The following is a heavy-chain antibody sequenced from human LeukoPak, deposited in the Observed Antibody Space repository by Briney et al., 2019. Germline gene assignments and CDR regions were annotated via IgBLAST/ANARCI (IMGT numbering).Heavy chain of an antibody. J-gene: IGHJ4*02. CDR3: ARCDSSSWYPYFDY. CDR2: ISAYNGNT. CDR1: GYTFTSYG. Sequence: ASVKVSCKASGYTFTSYGISWVRQAPGQGLEWMGWISAYNGNTNYAQKLQGRVTMTTDTSTSTAYMELRSLRSDVKAVYYCARCDSSSWYPYFDYWGQGTLVTVSS. D-gene: IGHD6-13*01. V-gene: IGHV1-18*01.